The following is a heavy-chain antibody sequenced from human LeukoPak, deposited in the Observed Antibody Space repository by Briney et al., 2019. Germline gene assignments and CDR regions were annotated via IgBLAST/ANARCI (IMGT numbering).Heavy chain of an antibody. Sequence: SETLSLTCTVSGGSISSGGYYWSWIRQHPGKGLEWIGYIYYSGSTYYNPSLKSRVTISVDTSKNQFSLKLSSVTAADTAVYYCARERAHILTGYDWFDPWGRGTLVTVSS. CDR2: IYYSGST. CDR1: GGSISSGGYY. D-gene: IGHD3-9*01. CDR3: ARERAHILTGYDWFDP. J-gene: IGHJ5*02. V-gene: IGHV4-31*03.